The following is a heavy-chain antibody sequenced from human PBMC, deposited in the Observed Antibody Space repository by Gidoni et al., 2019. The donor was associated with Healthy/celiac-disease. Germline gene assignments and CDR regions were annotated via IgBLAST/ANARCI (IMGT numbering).Heavy chain of an antibody. Sequence: QVQLVQSGAEVKKPGASVKVSCKASGYTFTSYGISWVRQAPGQGLEWMGWISAYNGNTNYAQKLQGRVTMTTDTSTSTAYMELRSLRSDDTAVYYCARVPVPNWNYDYYYYYMDVWGKGTTVTVSS. CDR2: ISAYNGNT. V-gene: IGHV1-18*01. CDR1: GYTFTSYG. J-gene: IGHJ6*03. CDR3: ARVPVPNWNYDYYYYYMDV. D-gene: IGHD1-7*01.